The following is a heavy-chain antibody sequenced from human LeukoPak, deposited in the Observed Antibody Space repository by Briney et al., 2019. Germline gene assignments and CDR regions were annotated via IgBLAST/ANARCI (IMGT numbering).Heavy chain of an antibody. Sequence: GGSLRLSCAASGFTFRNYWMHWVRQGPGKGLVWVSRIHSDGSSTNYADSVKGRFTISRDNAKHTLYLQMNSLRAEDTAVYYCVSSITYGGFDIWGQGTMVTVSS. J-gene: IGHJ3*02. V-gene: IGHV3-74*01. D-gene: IGHD4-23*01. CDR1: GFTFRNYW. CDR2: IHSDGSST. CDR3: VSSITYGGFDI.